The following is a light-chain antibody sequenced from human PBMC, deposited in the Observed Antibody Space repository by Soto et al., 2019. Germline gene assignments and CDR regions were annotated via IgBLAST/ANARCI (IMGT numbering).Light chain of an antibody. CDR2: GAS. CDR1: QSVSSGF. CDR3: QQYGSSPYT. J-gene: IGKJ2*01. V-gene: IGKV3-20*01. Sequence: EIVLTQSPGTLSLSPGERATLSCSASQSVSSGFLAWYQQKPGQAPRLLLYGASSRATGIPDRFSGTGSGTDFTLTISRLEPEDFAVYYCQQYGSSPYTFGLGTKVDIK.